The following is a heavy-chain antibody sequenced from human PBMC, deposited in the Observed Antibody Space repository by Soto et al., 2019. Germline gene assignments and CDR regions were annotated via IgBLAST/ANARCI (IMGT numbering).Heavy chain of an antibody. CDR2: MNPNSGNT. CDR3: ARGDEMTTDLTRFDY. V-gene: IGHV1-8*01. D-gene: IGHD4-17*01. Sequence: ASVKVSCKASGYTFTSSDINWVRQATGQGLEWMGWMNPNSGNTGYAQKFQGRVTMTRNTSISTAYMELSSLRSEDTAVYYCARGDEMTTDLTRFDYWGQGTLVTVSS. CDR1: GYTFTSSD. J-gene: IGHJ4*02.